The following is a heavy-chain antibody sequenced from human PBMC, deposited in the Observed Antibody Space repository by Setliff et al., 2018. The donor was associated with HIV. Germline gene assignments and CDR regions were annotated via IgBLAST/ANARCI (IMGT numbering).Heavy chain of an antibody. CDR1: GFTFSSYW. V-gene: IGHV3-7*03. J-gene: IGHJ4*02. Sequence: GGSLRLSCAASGFTFSSYWMSWVRQAPGQGLEWVANIKQDGSEKYYADSVKGRFTISRDNAKNSLYLQMNSLRPEDTALYYCAKGVGRSSSSAARFDYWGQGALVTVSS. CDR3: AKGVGRSSSSAARFDY. D-gene: IGHD6-6*01. CDR2: IKQDGSEK.